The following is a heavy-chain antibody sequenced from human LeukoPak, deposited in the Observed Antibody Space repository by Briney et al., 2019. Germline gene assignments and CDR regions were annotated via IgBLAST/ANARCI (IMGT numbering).Heavy chain of an antibody. D-gene: IGHD3-10*01. Sequence: GRSLRLSCAASGFTFSSYGMHWVRQAPGKGLEWVAVISYDGSNKYYADSVKGRSTISRDNSKNTLYLQMNSLRAEDTAVYYCAKDLSGSGSHWGQGTLVTVSS. CDR1: GFTFSSYG. J-gene: IGHJ4*02. CDR3: AKDLSGSGSH. CDR2: ISYDGSNK. V-gene: IGHV3-30*18.